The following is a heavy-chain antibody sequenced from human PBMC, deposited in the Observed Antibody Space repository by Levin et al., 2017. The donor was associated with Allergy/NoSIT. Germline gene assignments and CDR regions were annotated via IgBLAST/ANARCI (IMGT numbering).Heavy chain of an antibody. V-gene: IGHV3-21*01. CDR2: ISSTSTYI. CDR3: ARGNYYLISGYYYFDY. Sequence: SCTASGFTFGTYTMNWVRQAPGKGLEWVSSISSTSTYIYYADSVKGRFTISRDNAENSLYLQMDSLRAEDTAVYYCARGNYYLISGYYYFDYWGQGTLVTVSS. D-gene: IGHD3-22*01. J-gene: IGHJ4*02. CDR1: GFTFGTYT.